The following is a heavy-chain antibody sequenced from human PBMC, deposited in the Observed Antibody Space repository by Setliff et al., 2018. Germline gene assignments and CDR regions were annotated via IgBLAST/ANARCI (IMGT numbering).Heavy chain of an antibody. CDR3: ARPKLIAAIAGYFDY. CDR1: GGSFSGYY. Sequence: PSETLSLTCTVYGGSFSGYYWSWIRQPPGKGLEWIGEINHSGSTNYNPSLRSRVSITLDTSRNEFSLRLNSLTAADTAVYYCARPKLIAAIAGYFDYWGQGSLVTVSS. J-gene: IGHJ4*02. CDR2: INHSGST. D-gene: IGHD2-15*01. V-gene: IGHV4-34*01.